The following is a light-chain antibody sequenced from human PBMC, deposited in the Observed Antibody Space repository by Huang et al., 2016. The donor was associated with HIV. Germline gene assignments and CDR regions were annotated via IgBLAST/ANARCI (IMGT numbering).Light chain of an antibody. J-gene: IGKJ4*01. V-gene: IGKV1-8*01. CDR3: QHYYSYPLT. Sequence: AIRITQSPSSLSASTGDRVTITCRASQGIHNYLAWYQQKPVKAPKLLIYAASTLQSGVPSRFSGSGSGTDFTLTISCLQSEDFATYYCQHYYSYPLTFGGGTKVEIK. CDR1: QGIHNY. CDR2: AAS.